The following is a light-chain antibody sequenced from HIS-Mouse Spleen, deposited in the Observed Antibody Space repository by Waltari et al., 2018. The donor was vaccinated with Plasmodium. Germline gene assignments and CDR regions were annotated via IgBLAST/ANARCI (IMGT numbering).Light chain of an antibody. CDR2: EAS. CDR3: RQYDNLPPAFT. J-gene: IGKJ3*01. CDR1: QDISNY. Sequence: DIQMTQSPSSLSASVGDRVTITCQASQDISNYLNWYQQNPGKAPKLLIYEASNLETGVQSRFSGSGSGTDFPFTISSLQPEDIATYYCRQYDNLPPAFTFGPGTKVDIK. V-gene: IGKV1-33*01.